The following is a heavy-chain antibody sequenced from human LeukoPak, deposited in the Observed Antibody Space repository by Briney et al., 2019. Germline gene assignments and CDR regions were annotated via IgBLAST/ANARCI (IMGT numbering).Heavy chain of an antibody. V-gene: IGHV4-39*07. CDR3: ARDRQLPWFGELEGAFDI. CDR1: GGSISSSSYY. Sequence: SETLSLTCAVSGGSISSSSYYRGWIRQPPGKGLEWIGSIYYSGSTYYNPSLKSRVTISVDTSKNQFSLKLSSVTAADTAVYYCARDRQLPWFGELEGAFDIWGQGTMVTVSS. D-gene: IGHD3-10*01. CDR2: IYYSGST. J-gene: IGHJ3*02.